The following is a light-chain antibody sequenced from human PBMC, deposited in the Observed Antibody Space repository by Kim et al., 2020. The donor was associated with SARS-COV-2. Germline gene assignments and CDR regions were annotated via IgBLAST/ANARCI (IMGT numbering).Light chain of an antibody. CDR3: QHYDSRASRS. CDR2: EAF. Sequence: SVGDRVSIPCQASQNISNALSWYQQRPGKAPDLLIYEAFNLQTGVPSRFSGSRSGTDFTLTINSLQPEDLGTYYCQHYDSRASRSFGGGTKVDIK. J-gene: IGKJ4*01. V-gene: IGKV1-33*01. CDR1: QNISNA.